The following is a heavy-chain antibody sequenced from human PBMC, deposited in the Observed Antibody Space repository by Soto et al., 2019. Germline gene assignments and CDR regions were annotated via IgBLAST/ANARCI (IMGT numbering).Heavy chain of an antibody. CDR3: AKGFGNYWAFDY. D-gene: IGHD1-26*01. CDR1: GFSFSTYG. CDR2: ISNDGSNK. Sequence: PGGSLRLSCAASGFSFSTYGMHWVRQAPGKGLEWVAFISNDGSNKYYADSVKGRFTISRDNSKNTLYLQMNSLRAEDTAVYHCAKGFGNYWAFDYWGQGTLVTVSS. J-gene: IGHJ4*02. V-gene: IGHV3-30*18.